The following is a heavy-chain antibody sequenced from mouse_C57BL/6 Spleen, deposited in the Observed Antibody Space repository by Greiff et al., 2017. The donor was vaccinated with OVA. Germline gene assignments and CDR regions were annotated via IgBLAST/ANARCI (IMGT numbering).Heavy chain of an antibody. J-gene: IGHJ4*01. D-gene: IGHD1-1*01. CDR1: GYTFTSYW. CDR3: ARGNQYYGSSYAMDY. Sequence: VQLQQPGAELVKPGASVKMSCKASGYTFTSYWITWVKQRPGQGLEWIGDIYPGSGSTNYNEKFKSKATLTVDTSSSTAYMQLSSLTSEDSAVYYCARGNQYYGSSYAMDYWGQGTSVTVSS. V-gene: IGHV1-55*01. CDR2: IYPGSGST.